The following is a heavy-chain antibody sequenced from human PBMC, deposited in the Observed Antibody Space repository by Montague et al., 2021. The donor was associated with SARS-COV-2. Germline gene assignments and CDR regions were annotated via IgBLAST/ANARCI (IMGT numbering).Heavy chain of an antibody. Sequence: SLRLSCAASGFTVSDYYMSLIRQAPGKGLEWVSYISSSSSYTNYADSVKGRFTISRDNAKNSLYLQMNSLRAEDTAVYYCARDVGVVRNWFDPWGQGTLVTVSS. CDR3: ARDVGVVRNWFDP. J-gene: IGHJ5*02. D-gene: IGHD3-10*01. CDR2: ISSSSSYT. CDR1: GFTVSDYY. V-gene: IGHV3-11*05.